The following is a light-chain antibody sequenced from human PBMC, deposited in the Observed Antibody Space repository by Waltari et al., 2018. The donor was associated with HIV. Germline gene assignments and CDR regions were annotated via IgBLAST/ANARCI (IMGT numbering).Light chain of an antibody. CDR3: SSYAGSNNLV. Sequence: QSALTQPPSASGSPGQSVTISCTGTSSDVGGYKFVSWYQQHPGKAPKLMIFKVTKRPAGVPARFSGSKSGNTASLTVSGLQADDEADYYCSSYAGSNNLVFGGGTKLTVL. J-gene: IGLJ2*01. V-gene: IGLV2-8*01. CDR2: KVT. CDR1: SSDVGGYKF.